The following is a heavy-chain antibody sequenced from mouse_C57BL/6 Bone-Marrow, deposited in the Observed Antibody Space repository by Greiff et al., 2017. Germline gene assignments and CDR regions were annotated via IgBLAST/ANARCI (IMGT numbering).Heavy chain of an antibody. CDR3: VRQDYYGSSYGYWYFDV. CDR2: IRSKSNNYAT. D-gene: IGHD1-1*01. Sequence: EVKVVESGGGLVQPKGSLKLSCAASGFSFNTYAMNWVRQAPGKGLEWVARIRSKSNNYATYYADSVKDRFTISRDDSESMLYLQMNNLKTEDTAMYYCVRQDYYGSSYGYWYFDVWGTGTTVTVSS. J-gene: IGHJ1*03. V-gene: IGHV10-1*01. CDR1: GFSFNTYA.